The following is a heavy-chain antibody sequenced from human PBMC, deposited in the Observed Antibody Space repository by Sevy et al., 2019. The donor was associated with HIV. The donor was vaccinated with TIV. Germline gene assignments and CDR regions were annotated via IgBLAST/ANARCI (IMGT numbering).Heavy chain of an antibody. CDR1: GFTFSSYE. CDR2: ISNNVNTI. CDR3: ARDTYDSDGYDPGYGMDV. V-gene: IGHV3-48*03. Sequence: GESLKISCAASGFTFSSYEMNWVRQTPGKGLEWISYISNNVNTIYYADSVKGRFTMSRDNAKSSLYLHMNSLRAEDTAVYYCARDTYDSDGYDPGYGMDVWGQGTTVTVSS. J-gene: IGHJ6*02. D-gene: IGHD3-22*01.